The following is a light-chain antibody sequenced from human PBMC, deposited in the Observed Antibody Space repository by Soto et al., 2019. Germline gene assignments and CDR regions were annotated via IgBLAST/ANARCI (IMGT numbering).Light chain of an antibody. J-gene: IGKJ1*01. CDR2: GAR. CDR1: QSVTIGY. Sequence: VLTQSPCTLSLSPGERATLSCRVSQSVTIGYLAWFQQKPGQAPRLLIYGARTRATGVPDRFSASGSGTDFSLTISRLEPEDFAVYYCQQYGTSPWTFGQGTKVDIK. V-gene: IGKV3-20*01. CDR3: QQYGTSPWT.